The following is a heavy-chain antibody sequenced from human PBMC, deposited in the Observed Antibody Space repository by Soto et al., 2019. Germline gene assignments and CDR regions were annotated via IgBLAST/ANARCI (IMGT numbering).Heavy chain of an antibody. J-gene: IGHJ4*02. D-gene: IGHD2-8*01. Sequence: ASVKVSCKASGYTFSNDDINWVRQAPGQGLEWMGWMTPNSGDTDYAQKFQGRLTLTRDTSISTAYMELSSLRSEDTAVYYCARVEQYGGFYYFDSWGQGALVTVSS. CDR1: GYTFSNDD. CDR2: MTPNSGDT. CDR3: ARVEQYGGFYYFDS. V-gene: IGHV1-8*01.